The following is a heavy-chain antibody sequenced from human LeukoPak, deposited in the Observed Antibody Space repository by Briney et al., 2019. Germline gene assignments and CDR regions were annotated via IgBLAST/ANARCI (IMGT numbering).Heavy chain of an antibody. J-gene: IGHJ4*02. V-gene: IGHV3-23*01. CDR1: EFTFSSYA. D-gene: IGHD4-17*01. CDR3: ASGPSSTGYFDY. Sequence: GGSLRLSCAASEFTFSSYAMQWVRQAPGKGLEWVSGISGSGDSTYYADSVKGRFTISRDNSKNTLYLQMNSLRTEDTAVYYCASGPSSTGYFDYWGQGTLVTVSS. CDR2: ISGSGDST.